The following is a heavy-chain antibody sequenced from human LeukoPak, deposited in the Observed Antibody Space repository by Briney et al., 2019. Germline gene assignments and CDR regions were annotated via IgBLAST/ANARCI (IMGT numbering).Heavy chain of an antibody. J-gene: IGHJ4*02. D-gene: IGHD3-3*01. CDR1: GFTFSSYG. CDR2: IWYDGSNK. CDR3: ARDRKRGFFAANDHFDY. V-gene: IGHV3-33*01. Sequence: GGSLRLSCAASGFTFSSYGMHWVRQAPGKGLEWVAVIWYDGSNKYYADSVKGRFTISRDNSKNTLYLQMSSLRAEDTAVYYCARDRKRGFFAANDHFDYWGQGTLVTVSS.